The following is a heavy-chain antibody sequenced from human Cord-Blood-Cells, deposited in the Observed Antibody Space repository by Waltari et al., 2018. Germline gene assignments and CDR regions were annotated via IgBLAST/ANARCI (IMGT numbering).Heavy chain of an antibody. CDR3: ARVALYCTGGVGDWYFDL. V-gene: IGHV1-2*06. D-gene: IGHD2-8*02. Sequence: QLVQSATEVRMPPDSVIASRQPAAPTSPVKYTDWERQVPAHWHEGMGRMDASSVRAEDPHKFQGRGTMTTYTSISTSSMDMWRLRADDTAVYYCARVALYCTGGVGDWYFDLWGRGTLVTVSS. J-gene: IGHJ2*01. CDR1: APTSPVKY. CDR2: MDASSVRA.